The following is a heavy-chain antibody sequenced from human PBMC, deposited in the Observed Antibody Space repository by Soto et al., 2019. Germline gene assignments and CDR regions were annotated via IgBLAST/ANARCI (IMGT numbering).Heavy chain of an antibody. CDR2: IYYSGST. D-gene: IGHD2-8*01. CDR1: GGSISSSSYY. V-gene: IGHV4-39*01. J-gene: IGHJ4*02. CDR3: ARHLAYAIRFGPEGDFDY. Sequence: SETLSLTCTVSGGSISSSSYYWGWIRQPPGKGLEWIGSIYYSGSTYYNPSLKSRVTISVDTSKNQFSLKLSSVTAADTAVYYCARHLAYAIRFGPEGDFDYWGQGTLVTVSS.